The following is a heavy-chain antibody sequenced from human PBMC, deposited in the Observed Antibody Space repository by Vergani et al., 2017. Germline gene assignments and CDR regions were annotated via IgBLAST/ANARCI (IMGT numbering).Heavy chain of an antibody. J-gene: IGHJ4*02. D-gene: IGHD3-9*01. CDR3: ARVAYDILTGYQD. Sequence: QVQLQESGPGLVKPSQTLSLTCTVSGGSISSGGYYWSWIRQHPGKGLEWIVYIYYSGSTYYNPSLKSRVTISVDTSKNQCSLKLSSVTAADTAVYYCARVAYDILTGYQDWGQGTLVTVSS. V-gene: IGHV4-31*03. CDR1: GGSISSGGYY. CDR2: IYYSGST.